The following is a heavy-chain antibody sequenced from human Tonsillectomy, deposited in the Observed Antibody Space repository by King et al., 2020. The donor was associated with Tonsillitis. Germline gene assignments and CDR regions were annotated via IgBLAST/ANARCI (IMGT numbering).Heavy chain of an antibody. Sequence: VQLVESGGGLVQPGRSLRLSCAASGFTFDDYAMHWVRQAPGKGLEWVSGISWNSGSIGYRDSVKGRFTISRDNAKNSLYLQMNRMRAEDTALYYCAKDWASNCVASNGMYVWGQGTTVTVSS. J-gene: IGHJ6*02. CDR3: AKDWASNCVASNGMYV. D-gene: IGHD4-11*01. V-gene: IGHV3-9*01. CDR1: GFTFDDYA. CDR2: ISWNSGSI.